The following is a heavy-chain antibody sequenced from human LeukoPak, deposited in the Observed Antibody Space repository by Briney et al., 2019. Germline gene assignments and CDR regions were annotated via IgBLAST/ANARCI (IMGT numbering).Heavy chain of an antibody. J-gene: IGHJ4*02. CDR3: ATIKSGYPFGYFDF. D-gene: IGHD5-18*01. CDR1: GVSITTHY. V-gene: IGHV4-59*11. CDR2: MTDSETT. Sequence: PSETLSLTCTVSGVSITTHYWSWLRQPPEKELEWIAYMTDSETTKNNPSLKRRITLSADTSKNQFSLSLSSVTEADTGVYFCATIKSGYPFGYFDFWGQGILVTVSS.